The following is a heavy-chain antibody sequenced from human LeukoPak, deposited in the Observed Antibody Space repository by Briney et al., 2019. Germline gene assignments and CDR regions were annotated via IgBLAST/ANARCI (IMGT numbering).Heavy chain of an antibody. Sequence: GGCLRVSCVASGFTLSSYAMHWVRQAPGKGRAWVAVISYDGSNKYYAESVKGRITISRDNSKNTLDLQMNSRRAEDTAVYYCARARASLGYYLDDWGQGTLVTVSS. V-gene: IGHV3-30*01. CDR3: ARARASLGYYLDD. J-gene: IGHJ4*02. CDR1: GFTLSSYA. CDR2: ISYDGSNK. D-gene: IGHD2-2*01.